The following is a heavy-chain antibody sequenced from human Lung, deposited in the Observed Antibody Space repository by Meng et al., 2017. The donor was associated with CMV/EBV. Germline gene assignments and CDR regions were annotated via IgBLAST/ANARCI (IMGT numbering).Heavy chain of an antibody. Sequence: GESLKISCAASGFTFSNAWMTWVRQAPGKGLEWVGRVKSKADGGTTDYAAPVKGRFTISRDDSENTLYLQMTSLKTEDTAVYYCTTRTSGDYYDSSGYYYWGQGKXVTVSS. V-gene: IGHV3-15*01. CDR2: VKSKADGGTT. CDR3: TTRTSGDYYDSSGYYY. CDR1: GFTFSNAW. J-gene: IGHJ4*02. D-gene: IGHD3-22*01.